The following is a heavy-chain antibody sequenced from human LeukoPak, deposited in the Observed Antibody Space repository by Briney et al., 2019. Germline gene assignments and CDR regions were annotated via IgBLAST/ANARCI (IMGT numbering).Heavy chain of an antibody. CDR2: IPFDGSNE. Sequence: GSLRPSLAAAGFCFRGSCWYWGRQAPGKGGGGGGIIPFDGSNEYYADSVKGRFTISRDKSKNTLSLQMNGLRVEDTAVYYCAKVMPPGRIRFYSYYMDVWGKGTTVSVS. CDR1: GFCFRGSC. CDR3: AKVMPPGRIRFYSYYMDV. J-gene: IGHJ6*03. V-gene: IGHV3-30*02. D-gene: IGHD2-15*01.